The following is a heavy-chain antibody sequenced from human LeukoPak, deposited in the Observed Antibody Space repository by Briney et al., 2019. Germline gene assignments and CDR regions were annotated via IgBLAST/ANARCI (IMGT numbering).Heavy chain of an antibody. Sequence: SQTLSLTCTVSGDSISSGGYYWSWIRQHPGKRLEWIGCISYTGHTYYNPSLESRVTISVDTSKNQFSLKLSSVTAADTAVYYCARDSYSSSDKFDYWGQGTLVTVSS. CDR2: ISYTGHT. D-gene: IGHD6-6*01. CDR1: GDSISSGGYY. V-gene: IGHV4-30-4*01. CDR3: ARDSYSSSDKFDY. J-gene: IGHJ4*02.